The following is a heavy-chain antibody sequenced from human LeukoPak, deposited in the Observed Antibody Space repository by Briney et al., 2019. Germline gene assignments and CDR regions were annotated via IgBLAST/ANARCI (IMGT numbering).Heavy chain of an antibody. CDR2: IHRSGSYI. V-gene: IGHV3-21*01. J-gene: IGHJ4*02. CDR1: GFTFSSYS. Sequence: PGGSLRLPCAASGFTFSSYSMNWVRQAPGKGLEWVSSIHRSGSYIHYADSVKGRFTVSRDNAKNSLYLQMNSLRAEDTAVYYCARVSAGGGRIDYWGQGTLVTVSS. D-gene: IGHD3-16*01. CDR3: ARVSAGGGRIDY.